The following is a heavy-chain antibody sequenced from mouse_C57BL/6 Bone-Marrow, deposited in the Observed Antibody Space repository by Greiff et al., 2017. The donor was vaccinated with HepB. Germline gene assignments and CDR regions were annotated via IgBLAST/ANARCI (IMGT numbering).Heavy chain of an antibody. D-gene: IGHD3-2*02. J-gene: IGHJ3*01. V-gene: IGHV5-4*01. Sequence: EVKLMESGGGLVKPGGSLKLSCAASGFTFSSYAMSWVRQTPEKRLEWVATISDGGSYTYYPDNVKGRFTISRDNAKNNLYLQMSHLKSEDTAMYYCARDEGTAQATPFAYWGQGTLVTVSA. CDR3: ARDEGTAQATPFAY. CDR1: GFTFSSYA. CDR2: ISDGGSYT.